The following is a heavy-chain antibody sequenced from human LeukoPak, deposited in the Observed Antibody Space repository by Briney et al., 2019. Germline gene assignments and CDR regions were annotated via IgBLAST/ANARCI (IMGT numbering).Heavy chain of an antibody. CDR1: GGSISSSPYY. Sequence: SETLSLTCTVSGGSISSSPYYWGWIRQPPGKGLEWIGSIYYSGTTHYNPSLESRVTISVDTSKNQFSLKLSSVTAADTAVYYCARVGYSYGDWGQGTLVTVSS. V-gene: IGHV4-39*07. D-gene: IGHD5-18*01. J-gene: IGHJ4*02. CDR2: IYYSGTT. CDR3: ARVGYSYGD.